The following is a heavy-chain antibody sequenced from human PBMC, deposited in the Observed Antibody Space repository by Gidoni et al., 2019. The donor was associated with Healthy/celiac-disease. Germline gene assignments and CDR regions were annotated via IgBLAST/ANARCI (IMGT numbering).Heavy chain of an antibody. V-gene: IGHV1-3*01. CDR3: ARFGSSGGGWFDP. CDR2: INAGNGNT. D-gene: IGHD6-6*01. J-gene: IGHJ5*02. Sequence: QVQLVQSGAEVKKPGASVKVSCKASGYTFTSYAMHWVRQAPGQRLEWMGWINAGNGNTKYSKKFQGRVTITRDTSASKAYMELSSLRSEDTAVYYCARFGSSGGGWFDPWGQGTLVTVSS. CDR1: GYTFTSYA.